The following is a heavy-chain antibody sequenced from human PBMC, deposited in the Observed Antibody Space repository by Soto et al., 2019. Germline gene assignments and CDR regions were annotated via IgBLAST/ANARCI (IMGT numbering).Heavy chain of an antibody. Sequence: QVQLVQSGAEVKKPGSSVTVSCKASGGTFGNSAISWVRQAPGQGLEWRGGIIPTFPTPDYAQKFQGRVRITADESTSTAYMELTSLRSEDTAVYYCARDKDRQQLGGNYYYGIDVWGQGTTVTVSS. J-gene: IGHJ6*02. V-gene: IGHV1-69*12. D-gene: IGHD3-3*02. CDR2: IIPTFPTP. CDR1: GGTFGNSA. CDR3: ARDKDRQQLGGNYYYGIDV.